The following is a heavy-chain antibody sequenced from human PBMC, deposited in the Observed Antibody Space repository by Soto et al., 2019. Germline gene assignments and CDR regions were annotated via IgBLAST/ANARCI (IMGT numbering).Heavy chain of an antibody. Sequence: SETLSLTCTVSGGSVSSGSYYWSWIRQPPGKGLEWIGYIYYSGTTYYNPSLKSRVTISLDTSKNQFSLKLSSVTAADTAVYYCARAAATGTFIFDYWGQGTLVTVSS. D-gene: IGHD6-13*01. CDR2: IYYSGTT. J-gene: IGHJ4*02. CDR1: GGSVSSGSYY. CDR3: ARAAATGTFIFDY. V-gene: IGHV4-31*03.